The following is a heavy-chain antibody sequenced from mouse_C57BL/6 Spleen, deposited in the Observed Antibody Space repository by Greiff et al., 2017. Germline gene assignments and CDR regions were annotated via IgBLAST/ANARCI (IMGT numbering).Heavy chain of an antibody. CDR3: ARDYSNHYWYFDV. V-gene: IGHV3-6*01. CDR1: GYSITSGYY. Sequence: EVQLQETGPGLVKPSQSLSLTCSVTGYSITSGYYWNWIRQFPGNKLEWMGYISYDGSNNYNPSLKNRISITRDTSKNQFFLKLNSVTTEDTATYYCARDYSNHYWYFDVWGTGTTVTVSS. D-gene: IGHD2-5*01. J-gene: IGHJ1*03. CDR2: ISYDGSN.